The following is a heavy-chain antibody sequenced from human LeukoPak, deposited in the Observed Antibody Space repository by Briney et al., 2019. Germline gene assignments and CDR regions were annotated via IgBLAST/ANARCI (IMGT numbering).Heavy chain of an antibody. J-gene: IGHJ4*02. CDR1: GFTLSSYA. CDR3: ACSYYYDSSGYYKGLDS. D-gene: IGHD3-22*01. Sequence: PGGSLRLSCAASGFTLSSYAMNWVRQAPGKGLEWVSGISGSGGSTYYADSLKGRFTISRDNSKNTLYLQMNSPRAEDTAVYYCACSYYYDSSGYYKGLDSWGQGTLVTVSS. CDR2: ISGSGGST. V-gene: IGHV3-23*01.